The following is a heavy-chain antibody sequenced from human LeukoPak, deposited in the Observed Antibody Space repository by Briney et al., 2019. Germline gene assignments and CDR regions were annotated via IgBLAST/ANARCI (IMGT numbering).Heavy chain of an antibody. D-gene: IGHD1-26*01. CDR3: AREGSGSYQGLDY. CDR2: IYYSGST. V-gene: IGHV4-59*01. Sequence: SETLSLTCTVSGGSISSYYWSWIRQPPGKGLEWIGYIYYSGSTNYNPSLKSRVTISVDTSKNQFSLKLSSVTAADTAVYYCAREGSGSYQGLDYWGQGTLVTVSS. J-gene: IGHJ4*02. CDR1: GGSISSYY.